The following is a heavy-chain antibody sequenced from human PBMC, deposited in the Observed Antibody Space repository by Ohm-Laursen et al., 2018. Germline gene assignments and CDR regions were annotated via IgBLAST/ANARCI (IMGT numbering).Heavy chain of an antibody. CDR2: ISSNSRST. CDR1: PLSFSGDS. CDR3: GKGRLRDGYDERVYWFDP. V-gene: IGHV3-23*01. J-gene: IGHJ5*02. Sequence: SLRLSCAASPLSFSGDSMNWVRQAPGKGLEWVSSISSNSRSTYYADSVKGRFTMSRDNSKNLLYLQLNSLRAEDTAVYYCGKGRLRDGYDERVYWFDPWGQGTLVTVSS. D-gene: IGHD5-24*01.